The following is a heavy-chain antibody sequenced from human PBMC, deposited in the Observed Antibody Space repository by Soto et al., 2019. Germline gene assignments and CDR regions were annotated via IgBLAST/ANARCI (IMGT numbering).Heavy chain of an antibody. Sequence: ASVKVSCKASGYTFTSYAMHWVRQAPGQRLEWMGWINAGNGNTKYSQKFQGRATITTDTSASTAYMELRSLRSDDTAVYYCVRKGYLQGAFDIWGQGTMVTVSS. D-gene: IGHD5-12*01. CDR2: INAGNGNT. CDR1: GYTFTSYA. J-gene: IGHJ3*02. V-gene: IGHV1-3*01. CDR3: VRKGYLQGAFDI.